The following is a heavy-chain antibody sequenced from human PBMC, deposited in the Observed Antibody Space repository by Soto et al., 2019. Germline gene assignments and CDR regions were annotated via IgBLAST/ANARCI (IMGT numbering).Heavy chain of an antibody. V-gene: IGHV1-8*01. Sequence: ASVKVSCKASGYTFTSYDINWVRQATGQGLEWMGWMNPNSGNTKYSQKFQGRVTITRDTSASTAYMELSSLRSEDTAVYYRARDTAPSDVWGQGTTVTVSS. J-gene: IGHJ6*02. CDR1: GYTFTSYD. CDR2: MNPNSGNT. CDR3: ARDTAPSDV. D-gene: IGHD4-17*01.